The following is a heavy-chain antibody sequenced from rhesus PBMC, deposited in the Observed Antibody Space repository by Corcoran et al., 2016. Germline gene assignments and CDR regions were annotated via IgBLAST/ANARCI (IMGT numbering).Heavy chain of an antibody. CDR3: AREGNWDCDRFDV. CDR2: ISGRGDDT. V-gene: IGHV4-80*01. Sequence: QVQLRESGPGLVMPSENLSLICTVSGAPISRYWWTWIRQSPGKGPEWIAEISGRGDDTYYNHSLKSRDTISKEASKNEFSLRLTSVTAADTAVYFCAREGNWDCDRFDVWGPGVLVTVS. CDR1: GAPISRYW. J-gene: IGHJ5-1*01. D-gene: IGHD1-26*01.